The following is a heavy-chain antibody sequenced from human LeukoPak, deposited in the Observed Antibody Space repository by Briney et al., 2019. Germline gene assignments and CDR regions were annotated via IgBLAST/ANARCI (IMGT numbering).Heavy chain of an antibody. Sequence: PGGSLRLSCAASGFTFSDYYMSWLRQAPGKGLEWVSYISSSGSTIYYADSVKGRFTISRDNAKNSLYLQMNSLRAEDTAVYYCARDWSYLPSGGAGENDIWGQGTMVTVSS. V-gene: IGHV3-11*01. J-gene: IGHJ3*02. CDR2: ISSSGSTI. D-gene: IGHD1-26*01. CDR3: ARDWSYLPSGGAGENDI. CDR1: GFTFSDYY.